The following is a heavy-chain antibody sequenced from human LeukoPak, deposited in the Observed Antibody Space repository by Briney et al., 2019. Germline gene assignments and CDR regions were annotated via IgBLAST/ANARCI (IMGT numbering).Heavy chain of an antibody. CDR1: GFTLSTYA. CDR2: ISGSGGST. J-gene: IGHJ4*02. D-gene: IGHD5-18*01. V-gene: IGHV3-23*01. Sequence: PGGSLRLSCAASGFTLSTYAMSWVRQAPGKGLEWVSAISGSGGSTYYADSVKGRFTISRDNSKNTLYLQMNSLRAEDTAVYYCAKVGSTAMGAIDYWGQGTLVTVSS. CDR3: AKVGSTAMGAIDY.